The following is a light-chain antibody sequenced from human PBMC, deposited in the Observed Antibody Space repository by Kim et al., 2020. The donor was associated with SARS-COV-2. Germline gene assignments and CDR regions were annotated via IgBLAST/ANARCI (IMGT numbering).Light chain of an antibody. J-gene: IGLJ3*02. Sequence: QSALTQPASLSGSPGQSITISCTGTTSDVGAYDYVSWYQQFPGNAPKLIIYDVTHRPSGVSDRFSGSKSGNTASLTISGLQADDEADYYCSSFTTTTARVFGGGTKVTFL. CDR3: SSFTTTTARV. CDR1: TSDVGAYDY. V-gene: IGLV2-14*03. CDR2: DVT.